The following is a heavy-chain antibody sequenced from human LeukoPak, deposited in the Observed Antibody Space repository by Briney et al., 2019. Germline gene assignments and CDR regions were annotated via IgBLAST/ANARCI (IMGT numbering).Heavy chain of an antibody. Sequence: GASVKVSCKASGYTFTGYYMHWARQAPGQGLEWMGWINPNSGGTNYAQKFQGRVTMTRDTSISTAYMELSRLRSDDTAVYYCARAGIAAAGTFDYWGQGTLVTVSS. D-gene: IGHD6-13*01. CDR1: GYTFTGYY. V-gene: IGHV1-2*02. CDR3: ARAGIAAAGTFDY. J-gene: IGHJ4*02. CDR2: INPNSGGT.